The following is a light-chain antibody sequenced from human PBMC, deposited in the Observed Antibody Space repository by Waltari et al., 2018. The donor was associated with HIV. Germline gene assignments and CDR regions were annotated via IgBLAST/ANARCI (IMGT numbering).Light chain of an antibody. CDR1: SRSVGGYDY. CDR3: TSYTSSSSLNYV. Sequence: QSALTQPASVSGSPGQSITISCTGTSRSVGGYDYVSCFQHHPGKAPTLMIYEVGNRPSGVSDRFSGSKSGNTASLTISGLQTEDEADYYCTSYTSSSSLNYVFGTGTKVTVL. V-gene: IGLV2-14*01. CDR2: EVG. J-gene: IGLJ1*01.